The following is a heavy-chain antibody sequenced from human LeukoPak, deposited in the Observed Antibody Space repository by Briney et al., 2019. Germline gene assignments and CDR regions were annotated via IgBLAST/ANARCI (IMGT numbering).Heavy chain of an antibody. D-gene: IGHD1-26*01. V-gene: IGHV3-23*01. CDR3: AKGRSGSYLGDAFDI. Sequence: GGSLRLSCAASGFTFSSYAMSWVRQAPGKGLEWDSAISGSGGSTYYADSVKGRFTISRDNSKNTLYLQMNSLRAEDTALYYCAKGRSGSYLGDAFDIWGQGTMVTVSS. CDR2: ISGSGGST. CDR1: GFTFSSYA. J-gene: IGHJ3*02.